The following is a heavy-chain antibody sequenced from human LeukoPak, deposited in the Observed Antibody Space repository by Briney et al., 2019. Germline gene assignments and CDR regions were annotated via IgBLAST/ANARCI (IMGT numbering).Heavy chain of an antibody. CDR3: ARLFQYYYDKSGDFDY. D-gene: IGHD3-22*01. J-gene: IGHJ4*02. V-gene: IGHV3-53*01. CDR1: GFTVSSNY. Sequence: PGGFLRLSCAASGFTVSSNYMSWVRQAPGKGLEWVSVIYSGGRTYYADSVKGRFTISRDNSKNTLYLQMNSLRAEDTAVYCCARLFQYYYDKSGDFDYWGQGTLVTVSS. CDR2: IYSGGRT.